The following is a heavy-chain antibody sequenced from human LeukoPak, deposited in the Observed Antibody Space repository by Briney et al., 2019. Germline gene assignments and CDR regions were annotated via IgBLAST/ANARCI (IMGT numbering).Heavy chain of an antibody. CDR1: GGTFSSYA. J-gene: IGHJ4*02. Sequence: GASVKVSCKASGGTFSSYAISWVRQAPGQGLEWMGRIIPILGIANYAQKFQGRVTITADKSTSTAYMELSSLRSEDTAVYYCVRDRRGTVDTAMVLPDYWGQGTLVTVSS. V-gene: IGHV1-69*04. D-gene: IGHD5-18*01. CDR3: VRDRRGTVDTAMVLPDY. CDR2: IIPILGIA.